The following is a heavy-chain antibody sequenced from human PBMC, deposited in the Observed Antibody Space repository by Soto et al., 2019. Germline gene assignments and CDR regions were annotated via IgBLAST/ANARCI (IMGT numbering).Heavy chain of an antibody. CDR3: VHPRSTVQIPPT. J-gene: IGHJ5*02. CDR2: ISSNGDST. V-gene: IGHV3-64D*06. D-gene: IGHD4-17*01. Sequence: GSLRLSCSASGFTLSMFSMHWVRQAPGKGLEYVSGISSNGDSTYYADSVKGRFTISRDNSKNTLYLQMSSLRAVDTAVYYCVHPRSTVQIPPTWGQGTLVTVSS. CDR1: GFTLSMFS.